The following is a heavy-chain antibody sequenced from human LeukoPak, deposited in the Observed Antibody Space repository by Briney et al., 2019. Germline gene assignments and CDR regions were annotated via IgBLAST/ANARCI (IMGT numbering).Heavy chain of an antibody. CDR1: GFTFSSYA. CDR2: INYSGGSI. D-gene: IGHD2-2*01. V-gene: IGHV3-23*01. J-gene: IGHJ6*04. CDR3: AKATPPSSYGCNVDV. Sequence: GGSLRLSCAASGFTFSSYAMNWVRQAPGKGLEWVSTINYSGGSIYYADSVKGRFTISRDNSKNTGYLRMNSLRVDDTAVHDCAKATPPSSYGCNVDVWGKGPTVTVFS.